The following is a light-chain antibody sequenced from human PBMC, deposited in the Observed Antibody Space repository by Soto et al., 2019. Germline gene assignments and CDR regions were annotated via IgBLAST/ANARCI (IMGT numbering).Light chain of an antibody. Sequence: EIVLTQSPGTLSLSPGERATLSCRASQSVSSSYLAWYQQKPGQAPRLLIYGASSRATGTPDRFSGSGSGTDFSLTISRMEPEDFAVYSCHQYGSSPRTFGQGTKLEIK. CDR1: QSVSSSY. V-gene: IGKV3-20*01. CDR2: GAS. J-gene: IGKJ2*01. CDR3: HQYGSSPRT.